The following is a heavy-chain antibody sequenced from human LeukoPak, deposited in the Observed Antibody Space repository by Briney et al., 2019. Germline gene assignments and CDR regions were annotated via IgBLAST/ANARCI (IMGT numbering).Heavy chain of an antibody. CDR1: GYTFTSYG. CDR2: ISAYNGNT. V-gene: IGHV1-18*01. J-gene: IGHJ5*02. CDR3: AGTVQQQSYTHQSVENWFDP. Sequence: ASVKVSCKASGYTFTSYGISWVRQAPGQGLEWMGWISAYNGNTNYAQKLQGRVTMTTDTSTSTAYMELSSLRSEDTAVYYCAGTVQQQSYTHQSVENWFDPWGQGTLVTVSS. D-gene: IGHD6-13*01.